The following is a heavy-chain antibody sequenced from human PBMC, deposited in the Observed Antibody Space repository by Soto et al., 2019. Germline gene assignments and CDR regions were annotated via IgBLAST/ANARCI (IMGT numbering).Heavy chain of an antibody. J-gene: IGHJ5*02. CDR2: THNTGNI. V-gene: IGHV4-39*02. Sequence: SQRMPCTGTVSGGSIISSGYYWGWIRQPPGKGLEWIGSTHNTGNIFYNPSLKSRVTLSIDTSQSHFSLHLSSVTAAETAVYFCARLYTGNYIMYHWGPGTLVTVS. CDR3: ARLYTGNYIMYH. D-gene: IGHD1-26*01. CDR1: GGSIISSGYY.